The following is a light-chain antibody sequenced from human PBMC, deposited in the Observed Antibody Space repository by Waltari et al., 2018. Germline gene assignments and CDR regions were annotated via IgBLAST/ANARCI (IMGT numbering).Light chain of an antibody. CDR1: QSVRSN. CDR2: GAS. V-gene: IGKV3-15*01. Sequence: EIVLTQSPGPLSLSPGERATLSCRASQSVRSNYLAWYQQKPGQAPRLLIYGASTRATGIPARFSGSVSGTEFTLSISSLQSEDFAVYYCQHYSNWPLTFGGGTKVEIK. CDR3: QHYSNWPLT. J-gene: IGKJ4*01.